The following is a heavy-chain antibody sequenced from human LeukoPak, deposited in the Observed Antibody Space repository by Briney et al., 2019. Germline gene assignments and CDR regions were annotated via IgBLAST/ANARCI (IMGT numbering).Heavy chain of an antibody. CDR1: GYTFTGYY. D-gene: IGHD1-1*01. V-gene: IGHV1-2*04. CDR3: ARDRGTTAYYGMDV. J-gene: IGHJ6*04. CDR2: INPNSGGT. Sequence: ASVKVSCKASGYTFTGYYMHWVRQAPGQGLEWMGWINPNSGGTNYAQKFQGWVTMTRDTSVSTAYMELSRLRSDDTAVHYCARDRGTTAYYGMDVWGKGTTVTVSS.